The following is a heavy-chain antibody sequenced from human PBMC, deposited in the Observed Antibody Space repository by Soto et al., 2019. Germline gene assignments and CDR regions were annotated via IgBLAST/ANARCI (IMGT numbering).Heavy chain of an antibody. CDR1: GGSISSGGYY. CDR3: ARDIFSYSSSPYNVMDV. D-gene: IGHD6-6*01. Sequence: PSETLSLTCTVSGGSISSGGYYWSWIRQHPGKGLEWIGYIYYSGSTYYNPSLKSRVTISVDTSKNQFSLNLSSVTAADTAVYYCARDIFSYSSSPYNVMDVCGPGTTVPGSS. CDR2: IYYSGST. V-gene: IGHV4-31*03. J-gene: IGHJ6*02.